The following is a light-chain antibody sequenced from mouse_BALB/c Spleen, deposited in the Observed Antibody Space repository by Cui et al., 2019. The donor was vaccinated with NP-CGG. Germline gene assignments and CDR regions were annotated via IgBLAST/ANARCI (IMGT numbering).Light chain of an antibody. J-gene: IGLJ1*01. CDR3: ALWYSNHWV. CDR2: GTN. CDR1: TGAVTTSNY. V-gene: IGLV1*01. Sequence: QAVVTQESALTTSPGATVTLHCRSSTGAVTTSNYANWVQEKPDHLFTGLIGGTNNRAPGVPARFSGSLIGDKAALTITGAQTEDEAIYFCALWYSNHWVFGGGTKLTVL.